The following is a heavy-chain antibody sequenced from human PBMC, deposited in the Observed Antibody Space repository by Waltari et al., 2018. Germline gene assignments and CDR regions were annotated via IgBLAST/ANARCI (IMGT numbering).Heavy chain of an antibody. D-gene: IGHD3-22*01. CDR2: IYYSGST. CDR3: ARDFADSSGYYLGY. V-gene: IGHV4-59*01. CDR1: GGSISSYY. J-gene: IGHJ4*02. Sequence: QVQLQESGPGLVKPSETLSLTCTVSGGSISSYYWSWIRQPPGKGLEWIGYIYYSGSTNYNPSLKSRVTISVDTSKNQFSLKLSSVTAADTAVYYCARDFADSSGYYLGYWGQGTLVTVSS.